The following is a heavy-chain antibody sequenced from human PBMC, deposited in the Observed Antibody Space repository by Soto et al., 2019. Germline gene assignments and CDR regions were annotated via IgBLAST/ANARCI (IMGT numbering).Heavy chain of an antibody. D-gene: IGHD3-3*02. CDR3: ARESFSASPNFFDY. V-gene: IGHV3-48*03. Sequence: LRLSCAASGFAFSNYESNWVRHAPVKDLEWLSDISLSGSTIYYADFVKGRFTISRDDSKNSLYLQLDSLRADATAVYYCARESFSASPNFFDYSRRRPLGAVST. J-gene: IGHJ4*02. CDR2: ISLSGSTI. CDR1: GFAFSNYE.